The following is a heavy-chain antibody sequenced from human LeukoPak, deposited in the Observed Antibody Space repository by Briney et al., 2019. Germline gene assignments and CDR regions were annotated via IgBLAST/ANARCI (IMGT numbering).Heavy chain of an antibody. D-gene: IGHD3-10*01. J-gene: IGHJ4*02. V-gene: IGHV3-66*01. CDR2: IYSGGST. Sequence: PGGSLRLSCAASGFTVSSNYMSWVRQAPGKGLEWVSVIYSGGSTYYADSVKGRFTISRDNSKNTLYLQMNSLRAEDTAVYYCAKDIEVWFGELFTPPDYWGQGTLVTVSS. CDR1: GFTVSSNY. CDR3: AKDIEVWFGELFTPPDY.